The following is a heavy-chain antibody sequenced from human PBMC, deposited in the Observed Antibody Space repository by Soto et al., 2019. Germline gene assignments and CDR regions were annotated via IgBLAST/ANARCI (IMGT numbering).Heavy chain of an antibody. CDR3: ARVPSGYCSSTSCFYAFDI. CDR2: INPNSGGT. D-gene: IGHD2-2*03. V-gene: IGHV1-2*04. J-gene: IGHJ3*02. CDR1: GYTFTGYY. Sequence: ASVKVSCKASGYTFTGYYMHWVRQAPGQGLEWMGWINPNSGGTNYAQKFQGWVTKTRDTSISTAYMELSRLRSDDTAVYYCARVPSGYCSSTSCFYAFDIWGQGTMVTVSS.